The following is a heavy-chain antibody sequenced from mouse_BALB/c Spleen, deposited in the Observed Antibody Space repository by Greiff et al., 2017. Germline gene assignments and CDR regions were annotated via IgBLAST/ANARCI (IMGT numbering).Heavy chain of an antibody. CDR3: TRGHYGSSYEGAMDY. Sequence: EVKVVESGGGLVKPGGSLKLSCAASGFTFSSYTMSWVRQTPEKRLEWVATISSGGSYTYYPDSVKGRFTISRDNAKNTLYLQMSSLKSEDTAMYYCTRGHYGSSYEGAMDYWGQGTSVTVSS. CDR2: ISSGGSYT. J-gene: IGHJ4*01. CDR1: GFTFSSYT. D-gene: IGHD1-1*01. V-gene: IGHV5-6-4*01.